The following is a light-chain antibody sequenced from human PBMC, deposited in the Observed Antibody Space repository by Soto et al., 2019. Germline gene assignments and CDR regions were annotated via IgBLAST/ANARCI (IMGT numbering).Light chain of an antibody. CDR3: QQYNSYHYT. V-gene: IGKV1-5*01. J-gene: IGKJ2*01. CDR1: QSISSW. Sequence: DIQMTQSPSTLSASVGDRVTITCRASQSISSWLAWYQQKPGKAPKLLIYDASSLESGVPSRFSGSGSGTEFPLTISSLQPDDFATYYCQQYNSYHYTFGQGTKLEIK. CDR2: DAS.